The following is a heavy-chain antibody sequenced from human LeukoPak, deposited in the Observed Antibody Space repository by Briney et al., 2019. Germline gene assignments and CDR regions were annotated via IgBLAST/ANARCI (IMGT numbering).Heavy chain of an antibody. V-gene: IGHV3-23*01. J-gene: IGHJ6*02. CDR3: AKGFGDYVPYYYYYGMDV. CDR1: GFTLSSYA. D-gene: IGHD4-17*01. CDR2: ISGSGGST. Sequence: GGSLRLSCAASGFTLSSYAMSWVRQAPGKGLEWVSTISGSGGSTYYADSVKGRFTISRDNSKNTLYLQMNSLRAEDTAVYYCAKGFGDYVPYYYYYGMDVWGQGTTVTVSS.